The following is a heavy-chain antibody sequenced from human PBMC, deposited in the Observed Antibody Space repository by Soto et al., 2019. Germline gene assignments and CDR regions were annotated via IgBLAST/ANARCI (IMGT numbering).Heavy chain of an antibody. J-gene: IGHJ3*02. CDR1: GYSHTSYW. V-gene: IGHV5-51*01. CDR3: ARLIRWNDDAFDI. Sequence: PGKSLKIYCKGSGYSHTSYWIGWVRQMPGKCLEWMGIIYPGDSETRYSPSFQGQITISADKSISTAYLQWSSLKASDTAMYYCARLIRWNDDAFDIWGQGTMVTVSS. CDR2: IYPGDSET. D-gene: IGHD1-1*01.